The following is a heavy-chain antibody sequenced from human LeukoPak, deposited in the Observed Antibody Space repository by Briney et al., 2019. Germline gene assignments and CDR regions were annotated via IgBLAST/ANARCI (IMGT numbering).Heavy chain of an antibody. CDR2: ISYDGSNK. D-gene: IGHD3-9*01. CDR3: ARVAGYDILTGYYNY. CDR1: GFTFSSYA. J-gene: IGHJ4*02. V-gene: IGHV3-30-3*01. Sequence: GGSLRLSCAASGFTFSSYAMHWVRQAPGKGLEWVAVISYDGSNKYYADSVKGRFTISRDNSKNTLYLQMNSLRAEDTAVYYCARVAGYDILTGYYNYWGQGTLVTVSS.